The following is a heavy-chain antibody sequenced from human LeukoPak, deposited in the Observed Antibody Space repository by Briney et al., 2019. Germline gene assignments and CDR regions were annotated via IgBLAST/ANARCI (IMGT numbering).Heavy chain of an antibody. J-gene: IGHJ4*02. CDR2: INSDGTTT. D-gene: IGHD2-15*01. CDR1: GFTFSSYW. V-gene: IGHV3-74*01. CDR3: ARPGGGSYCSGGSCYDY. Sequence: GGSLRLSCAASGFTFSSYWMHWVRQAPGKGLVWVSHINSDGTTTSYADSVKGRFTISRDNAKNTLHLQMSSLRAEDTAVYYCARPGGGSYCSGGSCYDYWGQGALVTVSS.